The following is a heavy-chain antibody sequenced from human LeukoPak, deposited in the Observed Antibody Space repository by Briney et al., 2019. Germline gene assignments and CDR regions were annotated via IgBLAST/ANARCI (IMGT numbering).Heavy chain of an antibody. J-gene: IGHJ4*02. D-gene: IGHD2-21*02. CDR3: ARTPTGGDIDY. CDR1: GYTFTSHD. V-gene: IGHV1-8*01. CDR2: MSPKTGKT. Sequence: ASVKVSCTASGYTFTSHDINWVRQATGQGLEWMGWMSPKTGKTGYASRFQGRVTMTSNPSISTAYLELSSLRSDDTAVYYCARTPTGGDIDYWGQGTLVTVSS.